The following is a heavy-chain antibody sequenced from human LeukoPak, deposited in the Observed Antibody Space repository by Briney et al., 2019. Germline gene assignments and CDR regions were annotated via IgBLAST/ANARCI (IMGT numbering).Heavy chain of an antibody. CDR3: STGELIAAFDI. Sequence: KTGGSLRLSCAASGFTFSNAWMSWVRQAPGKELEWVGRIKSKTAGGTTDYAAPVKGRFIISRDDSKNTLYLQMNSLKTEDTAVYYCSTGELIAAFDIWGQGTMVTVSS. J-gene: IGHJ3*02. CDR1: GFTFSNAW. V-gene: IGHV3-15*01. D-gene: IGHD1-26*01. CDR2: IKSKTAGGTT.